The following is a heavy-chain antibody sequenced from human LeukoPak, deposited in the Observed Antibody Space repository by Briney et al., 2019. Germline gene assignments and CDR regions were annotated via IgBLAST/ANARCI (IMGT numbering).Heavy chain of an antibody. CDR3: AKLIRDVTIYDF. Sequence: GGSLRLSCAASGFTFSSYWMSWVRQAPGKGLEWVANIKKDGSEKYYVDSVKGRFTISRDNAKNSLYLQMNSLRVDDTAFYYCAKLIRDVTIYDFWGRGALVTVSS. J-gene: IGHJ2*01. V-gene: IGHV3-7*01. CDR2: IKKDGSEK. CDR1: GFTFSSYW. D-gene: IGHD3/OR15-3a*01.